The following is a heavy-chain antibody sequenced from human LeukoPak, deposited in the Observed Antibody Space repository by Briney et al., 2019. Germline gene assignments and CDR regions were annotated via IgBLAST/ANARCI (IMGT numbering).Heavy chain of an antibody. CDR2: INHSGST. V-gene: IGHV4-34*01. CDR1: GGSFSGYY. J-gene: IGHJ2*01. CDR3: ARGGAVVVAATEYFDL. Sequence: SETLSLTCAVYGGSFSGYYWSWIRQPPGKGLEWIGEINHSGSTNYNPSLKSRVTISVDTSKNQFSLKLSSVTAADTAVYYCARGGAVVVAATEYFDLWGRGTLVTVSS. D-gene: IGHD2-15*01.